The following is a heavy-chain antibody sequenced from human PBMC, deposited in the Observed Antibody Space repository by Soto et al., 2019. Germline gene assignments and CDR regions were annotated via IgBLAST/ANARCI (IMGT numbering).Heavy chain of an antibody. CDR1: NGSISNYY. CDR3: ARAPRDAIPDY. Sequence: SETLSLTCTVSNGSISNYYWTWIRQSPGKGLEWIGFVYYSGTTNYNPSLKSRVTISLHTSKNQFSLKLSSVTAADTAVYYCARAPRDAIPDYWGQGTLVTVSS. J-gene: IGHJ4*02. V-gene: IGHV4-59*01. CDR2: VYYSGTT. D-gene: IGHD2-2*01.